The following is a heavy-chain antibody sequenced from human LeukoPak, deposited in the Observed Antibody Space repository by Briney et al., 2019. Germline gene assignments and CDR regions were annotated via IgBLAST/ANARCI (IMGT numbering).Heavy chain of an antibody. D-gene: IGHD3-10*01. V-gene: IGHV3-33*01. J-gene: IGHJ4*02. Sequence: PGGSLRLSCAASGFTFSSYGMHWVRQAPGKGLEWVAVIWYDGSNKYYADSVKGRFTISRDNSMNTLYLQMNSLRAEDTAVYYCARSYYYGSGSYYQGYWGQGTLVTVSS. CDR3: ARSYYYGSGSYYQGY. CDR1: GFTFSSYG. CDR2: IWYDGSNK.